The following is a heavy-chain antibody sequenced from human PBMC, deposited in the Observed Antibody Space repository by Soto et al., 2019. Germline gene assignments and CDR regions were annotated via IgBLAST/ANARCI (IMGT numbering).Heavy chain of an antibody. Sequence: QVQVVQSGAEVKNPGASVKISCKASGYTFTDYYIHWVRQAPGQGLEWMGRINPSGGSTAKAQNFQGRITMPGDTSTSTAYMELSSLRPEDTAMYYCSRGRQYYQYAMDVWGQGTTVTVSS. V-gene: IGHV1-46*03. CDR1: GYTFTDYY. J-gene: IGHJ6*02. CDR2: INPSGGST. CDR3: SRGRQYYQYAMDV.